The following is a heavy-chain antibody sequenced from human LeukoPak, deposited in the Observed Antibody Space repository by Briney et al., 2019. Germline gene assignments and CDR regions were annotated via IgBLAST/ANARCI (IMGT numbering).Heavy chain of an antibody. D-gene: IGHD3-22*01. Sequence: GGSLRLSCAASGFTFSSYWMSWVRQAPGKGLEWVANINQDGSEKYSVDSVKGRFTISRNNAKSSLYLQMNSLRADDTAVYYCARDRALYDSRRGYYYTEDDYWGQGTLVTVSS. CDR2: INQDGSEK. J-gene: IGHJ4*02. CDR1: GFTFSSYW. V-gene: IGHV3-7*01. CDR3: ARDRALYDSRRGYYYTEDDY.